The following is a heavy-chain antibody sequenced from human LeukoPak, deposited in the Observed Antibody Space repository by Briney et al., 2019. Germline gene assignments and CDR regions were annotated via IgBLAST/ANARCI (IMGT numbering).Heavy chain of an antibody. CDR2: TSGSGSTT. V-gene: IGHV3-48*03. CDR3: AGSRIPYAFDI. Sequence: GGTLTLSCVASGFTFSAYDMDWVRQAPAKGLQWISYTSGSGSTTHYADSVKGRFSISRDNAKNSVYLQLNGLRAEDTAVYYCAGSRIPYAFDIWGQGTVVTVSS. CDR1: GFTFSAYD. D-gene: IGHD2-21*01. J-gene: IGHJ3*02.